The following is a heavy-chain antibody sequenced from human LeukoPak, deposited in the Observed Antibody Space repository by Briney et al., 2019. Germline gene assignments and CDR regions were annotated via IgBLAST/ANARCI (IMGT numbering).Heavy chain of an antibody. V-gene: IGHV3-48*04. Sequence: TGGSLRLSCAASGFTFSSYSMNWVRQAPGKGLEWVSYISSSSSTIYYADSVKGRFTISRDNAKNSLYLQMSSLRAEDTAVYYCARDLRAYDIRVGGYWGQGTLVTVSS. CDR2: ISSSSSTI. CDR1: GFTFSSYS. J-gene: IGHJ4*02. D-gene: IGHD3-22*01. CDR3: ARDLRAYDIRVGGY.